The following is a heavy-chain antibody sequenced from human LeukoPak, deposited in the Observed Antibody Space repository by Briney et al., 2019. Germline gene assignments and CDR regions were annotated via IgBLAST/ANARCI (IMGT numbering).Heavy chain of an antibody. D-gene: IGHD3-10*01. J-gene: IGHJ5*02. CDR1: GASISSGGYY. CDR2: IYYSGSA. V-gene: IGHV4-61*08. Sequence: SQTLSLTCTVSGASISSGGYYWSWIRQPPGKGLEWIGYIYYSGSAKYNPSLKSRVTISVDTSKNQFSLKLTSVTAADTAVYYCARGFGDWGLSWFDPWGQGTLVTVSS. CDR3: ARGFGDWGLSWFDP.